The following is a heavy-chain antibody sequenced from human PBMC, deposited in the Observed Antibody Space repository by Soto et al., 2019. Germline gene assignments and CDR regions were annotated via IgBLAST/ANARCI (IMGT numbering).Heavy chain of an antibody. J-gene: IGHJ6*02. V-gene: IGHV3-30*18. D-gene: IGHD6-13*01. CDR1: GFTFSSYG. CDR3: EKDPGGVAAAGTLSPMDV. CDR2: ISYDGSNK. Sequence: QVQLVESGGGVVQPGRSLRLSCAASGFTFSSYGMHWVRQAPGKGLEWVAVISYDGSNKYYADSVKGRFTISRDNSKNTLYLQMNSLRAEDTAVYYCEKDPGGVAAAGTLSPMDVWGQGTTVTVSS.